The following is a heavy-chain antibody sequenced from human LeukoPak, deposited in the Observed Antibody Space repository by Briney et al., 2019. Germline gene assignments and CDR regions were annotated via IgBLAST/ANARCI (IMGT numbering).Heavy chain of an antibody. Sequence: PGGSLRLSCAASGFTFSNYWMHWVRQAQGTGLVWVSRINGDGSSTSYAASVKGRFTISRDNAKNTLYLQMNSLRAEDTAVYYCAIWRRGYSSSYDFSYYMDVWGEGTTVTVSS. V-gene: IGHV3-74*01. J-gene: IGHJ6*03. CDR1: GFTFSNYW. CDR2: INGDGSST. D-gene: IGHD6-13*01. CDR3: AIWRRGYSSSYDFSYYMDV.